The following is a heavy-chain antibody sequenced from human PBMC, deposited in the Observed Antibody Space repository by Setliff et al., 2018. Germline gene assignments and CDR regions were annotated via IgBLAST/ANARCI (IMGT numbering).Heavy chain of an antibody. Sequence: TLSLTCTVSGGSISSSSYYWGWIRQPPGKGLEWIGSIYYSGSTYYNPSLKSRVTISVDTSKNKFSLKLSSVTAADTAVYYCARVLAAAGYYYYGMDVWGQGTTVTVSS. J-gene: IGHJ6*02. CDR1: GGSISSSSYY. D-gene: IGHD6-13*01. V-gene: IGHV4-39*07. CDR3: ARVLAAAGYYYYGMDV. CDR2: IYYSGST.